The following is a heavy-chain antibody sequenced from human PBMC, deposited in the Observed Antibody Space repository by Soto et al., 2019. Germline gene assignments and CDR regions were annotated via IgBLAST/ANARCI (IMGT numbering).Heavy chain of an antibody. CDR1: GFTFSSYW. Sequence: EVQLVESGGGLVQPGGSLRLSCAACGFTFSSYWMHWVRQAPGKGLVWVSRINSDGSSTSYADSVEGRFTISRDNAKNTLYLQMNSLRAEDTAVYYCARERGKAAAVHFDYWGQGTLVTVSS. D-gene: IGHD6-13*01. CDR3: ARERGKAAAVHFDY. J-gene: IGHJ4*02. CDR2: INSDGSST. V-gene: IGHV3-74*01.